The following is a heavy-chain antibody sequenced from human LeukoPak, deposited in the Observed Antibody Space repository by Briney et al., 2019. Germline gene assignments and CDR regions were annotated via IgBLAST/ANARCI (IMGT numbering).Heavy chain of an antibody. Sequence: SETLSLTCTVSVGSISSRSDYWGWIRQPPGKGLEWIGSNYYSGSTYYDPFLKSRVTISVDTSKNQFSLKLSSVTAADTAVYYCATAPYLPAYFDYWGQGTLVTVSS. V-gene: IGHV4-39*01. CDR2: NYYSGST. CDR1: VGSISSRSDY. J-gene: IGHJ4*02. CDR3: ATAPYLPAYFDY.